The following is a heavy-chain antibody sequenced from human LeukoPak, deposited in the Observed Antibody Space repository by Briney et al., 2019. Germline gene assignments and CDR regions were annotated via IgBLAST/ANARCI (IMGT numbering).Heavy chain of an antibody. CDR1: GFIFNHYA. Sequence: GGSLRLSCAASGFIFNHYAMSWVRQAPGKGLECVAKIQQDGSDQSGSEKNYLDSVKGRFTISRDNAKNSLYLQMSSLRAEDTALYYCAREETRITMLRGVTYFEYWGQGTLVTVSS. CDR2: IQQDGSDQSGSEK. CDR3: AREETRITMLRGVTYFEY. V-gene: IGHV3-7*03. D-gene: IGHD3-10*01. J-gene: IGHJ4*02.